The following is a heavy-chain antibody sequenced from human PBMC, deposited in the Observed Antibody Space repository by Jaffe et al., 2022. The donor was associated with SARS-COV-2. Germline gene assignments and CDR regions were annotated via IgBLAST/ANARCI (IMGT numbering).Heavy chain of an antibody. Sequence: QVQLQESGPGLVKPSGTLSLTCAVSGGSISSSNWWSWVRQPPGKGLEWIGEIYHSGSTNYNPSLKSRVTISVDKSKNQFSLKLSSVTAADTAVYYCARAQNYDFWSGHDAFDIWGQGTMVTVSS. CDR1: GGSISSSNW. D-gene: IGHD3-3*01. CDR3: ARAQNYDFWSGHDAFDI. J-gene: IGHJ3*02. V-gene: IGHV4-4*02. CDR2: IYHSGST.